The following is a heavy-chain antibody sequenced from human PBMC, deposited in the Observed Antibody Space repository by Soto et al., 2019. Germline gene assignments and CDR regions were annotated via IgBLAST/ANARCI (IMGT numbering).Heavy chain of an antibody. V-gene: IGHV3-23*01. CDR3: ARDLYPGPTDTNLWVYYYYGMDV. CDR2: ISGSGGST. D-gene: IGHD2-21*01. J-gene: IGHJ6*02. Sequence: PGGSLRLSCAASGFTFSSYAMSWVRQAPGKGLEWGSAISGSGGSTYYADAAKDRFTISRHNSKTALYLQMNSLRAEDTAVYYCARDLYPGPTDTNLWVYYYYGMDVWGQGITVTVSS. CDR1: GFTFSSYA.